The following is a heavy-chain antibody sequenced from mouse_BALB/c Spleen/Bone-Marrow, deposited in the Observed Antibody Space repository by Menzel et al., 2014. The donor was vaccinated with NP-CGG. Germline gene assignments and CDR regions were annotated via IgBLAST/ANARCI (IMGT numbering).Heavy chain of an antibody. Sequence: EVQLQQSGAELVKPGASVKLSCTASGFNIKDTYMHWVKQRPEQGLEWIGRIDPANGNTKYDPKFQGKATITADTSSNPAYLQLSSLTSEGTVVYYCARWEYYAIDYWGQGTSVTVSS. CDR2: IDPANGNT. CDR1: GFNIKDTY. D-gene: IGHD2-10*02. V-gene: IGHV14-3*02. J-gene: IGHJ4*01. CDR3: ARWEYYAIDY.